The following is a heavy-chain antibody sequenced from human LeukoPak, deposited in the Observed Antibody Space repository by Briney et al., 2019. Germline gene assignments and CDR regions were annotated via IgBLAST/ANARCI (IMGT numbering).Heavy chain of an antibody. V-gene: IGHV1-8*01. Sequence: ASVKVSCKASGYTFTSYDINWVRQATGQGLEWMGWMNPNSGNTGYAQKFQGRVTMTRNTSISTAYMELSSLRSEDTAVYYCARVVPRRYCSSTSCYRWFDPWGQGTLVTVFS. CDR3: ARVVPRRYCSSTSCYRWFDP. J-gene: IGHJ5*02. CDR2: MNPNSGNT. CDR1: GYTFTSYD. D-gene: IGHD2-2*02.